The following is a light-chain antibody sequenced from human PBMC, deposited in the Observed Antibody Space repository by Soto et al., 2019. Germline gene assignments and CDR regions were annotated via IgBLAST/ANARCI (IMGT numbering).Light chain of an antibody. Sequence: QSALTQPRSMSGSPGQSVTISCTGTNIDVGGYNYVSWYQQHPGKAPKLMIYDVTKRPSGVPDRVSGSKSGNTASLTISGLQAEDDGDYYCCSYAGSYTSLFGGGTKVIVL. V-gene: IGLV2-11*01. CDR1: NIDVGGYNY. CDR3: CSYAGSYTSL. CDR2: DVT. J-gene: IGLJ2*01.